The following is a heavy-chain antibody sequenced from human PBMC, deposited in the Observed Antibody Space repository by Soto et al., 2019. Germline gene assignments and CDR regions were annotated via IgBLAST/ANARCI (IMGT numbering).Heavy chain of an antibody. J-gene: IGHJ4*02. V-gene: IGHV3-30-3*01. Sequence: GGSLRLSCAASGFTFSSYAMHWVRQAPGKGLEWVAVISYDGSNRYYADSLKGLFTISRDNSKNTLYLQMNSLRAGDTAVYYCAKATTNGGWFNPFDSWGQGALVTVSS. CDR3: AKATTNGGWFNPFDS. D-gene: IGHD6-19*01. CDR2: ISYDGSNR. CDR1: GFTFSSYA.